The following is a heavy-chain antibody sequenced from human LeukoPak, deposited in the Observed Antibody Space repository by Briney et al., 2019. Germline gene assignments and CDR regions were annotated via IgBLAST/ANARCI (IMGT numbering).Heavy chain of an antibody. D-gene: IGHD2-8*01. Sequence: PSETLSLTCTVSGYSINSGYYWGWVRQPPGKGLEWIAGMYHNGAPYYNASLKSRLTMSIDTSKNQFSLKLTSVTAADTAVYFCSREYLLPGAFGVRGQGTMVTVSS. CDR2: MYHNGAP. CDR1: GYSINSGYY. J-gene: IGHJ3*01. CDR3: SREYLLPGAFGV. V-gene: IGHV4-38-2*02.